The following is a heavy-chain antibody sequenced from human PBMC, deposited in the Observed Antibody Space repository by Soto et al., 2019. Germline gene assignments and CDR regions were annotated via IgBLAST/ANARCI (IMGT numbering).Heavy chain of an antibody. D-gene: IGHD3-16*01. V-gene: IGHV4-59*01. CDR1: GGSISSYY. CDR3: ARLPYDYIWGTHDAFDI. Sequence: QVQLQESGPGLVKPSETLSLTCTVPGGSISSYYWSWIRQPPGKGLEWIGYTYYSGSTNYTPSLKRRVTISVDTSKNRFSVKLSCVDAADTAVYYCARLPYDYIWGTHDAFDIWGQGTMVTVSS. J-gene: IGHJ3*02. CDR2: TYYSGST.